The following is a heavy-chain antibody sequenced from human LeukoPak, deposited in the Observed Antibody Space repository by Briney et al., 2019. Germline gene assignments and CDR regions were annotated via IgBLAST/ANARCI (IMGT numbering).Heavy chain of an antibody. CDR3: TRDTPWAY. Sequence: GGSLRLSCAASGFTFSSYSMNWVRQAPGTGLEWVSSISPSTSYIYYADSVKGRFTISRDNAKNSLYLQMNSLRVEDTAVYFCTRDTPWAYWGQGTLVTVSS. CDR1: GFTFSSYS. J-gene: IGHJ4*02. CDR2: ISPSTSYI. V-gene: IGHV3-21*01.